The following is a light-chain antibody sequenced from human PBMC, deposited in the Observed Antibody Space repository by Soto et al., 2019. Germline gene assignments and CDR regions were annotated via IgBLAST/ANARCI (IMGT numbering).Light chain of an antibody. V-gene: IGKV3-20*01. Sequence: IVLTQSPGTLSSSPGERATLSCGASQSVTNNFLAWYQQKPGQAPRLLIYGASSMATGVPDSFSGSGSGTDFTLTISRLEPEDFAVYYCQQYGTPLFTFGPGTKVHIK. CDR1: QSVTNNF. CDR2: GAS. CDR3: QQYGTPLFT. J-gene: IGKJ3*01.